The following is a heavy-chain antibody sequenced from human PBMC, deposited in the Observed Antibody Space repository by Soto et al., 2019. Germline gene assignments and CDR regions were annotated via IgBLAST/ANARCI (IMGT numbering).Heavy chain of an antibody. CDR2: IIPIFGTA. CDR3: ATASEPIAVAGWREGDYYYYGMDV. Sequence: QVQLVQSGAEVKKPGSSVKVSCKASGGTFSSYAISWVRQAPGQGLEWMGGIIPIFGTANYAQKFQGRVTITADESTSTAYMELSSLRSEDTAVYYCATASEPIAVAGWREGDYYYYGMDVWGQGTTVTVSS. CDR1: GGTFSSYA. D-gene: IGHD6-19*01. J-gene: IGHJ6*02. V-gene: IGHV1-69*01.